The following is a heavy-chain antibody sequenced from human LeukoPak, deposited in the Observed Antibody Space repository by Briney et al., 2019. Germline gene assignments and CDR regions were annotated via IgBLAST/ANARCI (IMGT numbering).Heavy chain of an antibody. CDR3: ARERIAVAGTTHYYYYGMDV. CDR2: VSAYKDYT. V-gene: IGHV1-18*01. CDR1: GYTFNSFG. Sequence: ASVKVSCKTSGYTFNSFGITWLRQAPGQGLEWMGWVSAYKDYTSHAQKFQDRIIMTTDTSTTTAYMELRNLKSDDTAVYYCARERIAVAGTTHYYYYGMDVWGQGTTVTVSS. D-gene: IGHD6-19*01. J-gene: IGHJ6*02.